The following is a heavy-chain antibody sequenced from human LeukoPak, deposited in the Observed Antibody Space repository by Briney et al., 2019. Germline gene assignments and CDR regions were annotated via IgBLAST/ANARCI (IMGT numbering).Heavy chain of an antibody. V-gene: IGHV4-30-4*01. CDR3: ARVPFYCSGGSCYPWFDP. Sequence: PSQTLSLTCTVSGGSISSGDYYWSWIRRPPGKGLEWIGYIYYSGSTYYNPSLKSRVTISVDTSKNQFSLKLSSVTAADTAVYYCARVPFYCSGGSCYPWFDPWGQGTLVTVSS. CDR1: GGSISSGDYY. CDR2: IYYSGST. J-gene: IGHJ5*02. D-gene: IGHD2-15*01.